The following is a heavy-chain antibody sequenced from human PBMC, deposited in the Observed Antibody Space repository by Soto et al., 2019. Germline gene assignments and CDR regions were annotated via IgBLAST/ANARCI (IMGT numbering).Heavy chain of an antibody. CDR2: ISYDGSNK. Sequence: PGGSLRLSCAASGFTFSSYAMHWVRQAPGKGLEWVAVISYDGSNKYYADSVKGRFTISRDNSKNTLYLQMNSLRAEDTAVYYCAKANGRIAARRGEYYYYGMDVWGQGTTVTVSS. J-gene: IGHJ6*02. CDR3: AKANGRIAARRGEYYYYGMDV. D-gene: IGHD6-6*01. V-gene: IGHV3-30*04. CDR1: GFTFSSYA.